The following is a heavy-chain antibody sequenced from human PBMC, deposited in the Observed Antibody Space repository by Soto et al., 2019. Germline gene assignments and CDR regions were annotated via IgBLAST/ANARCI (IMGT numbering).Heavy chain of an antibody. D-gene: IGHD3-22*01. J-gene: IGHJ4*02. CDR1: GFTFSTRG. CDR2: ISYNEGNE. CDR3: AKDYGSGYLKVGADY. Sequence: PGGSLRLCCVASGFTFSTRGMHWVRQAPGKGLEWVALISYNEGNETYAEPLKGRFIISRDNSKNTLYLQMNGLRAEDAAVYYCAKDYGSGYLKVGADYWGQGTLVTVSS. V-gene: IGHV3-30*18.